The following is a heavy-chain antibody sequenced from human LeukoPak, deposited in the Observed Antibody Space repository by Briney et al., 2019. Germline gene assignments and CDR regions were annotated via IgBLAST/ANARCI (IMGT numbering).Heavy chain of an antibody. CDR1: GFTFSSYA. CDR3: AKALDGNWPSFDY. D-gene: IGHD4-23*01. V-gene: IGHV3-23*01. Sequence: HPGGSLRLSCAASGFTFSSYAMSWVRQAPGKGLEWVSAISGSGGSTYYADSVKGRFTISRDNSKNALYLQMNSLRAEDTAVYYCAKALDGNWPSFDYWGQGTLVTVSS. CDR2: ISGSGGST. J-gene: IGHJ4*02.